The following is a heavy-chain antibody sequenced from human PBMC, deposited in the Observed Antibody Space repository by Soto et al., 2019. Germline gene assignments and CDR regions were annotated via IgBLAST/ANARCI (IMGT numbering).Heavy chain of an antibody. J-gene: IGHJ1*01. CDR2: VGVIPHGGGT. CDR1: GSSLSDHW. Sequence: QVQLQESGPGLVRPSGTLSLTCVISGSSLSDHWWSWVRQAPGKGLEWIGEVGVIPHGGGTNYNPAFEXXXXXXXXXXXXXXXXXXXXXXXXXXXXXXCARDSSGWQTTDSWGQGILVTVSA. CDR3: ARDSSGWQTTDS. V-gene: IGHV4-4*02. D-gene: IGHD6-19*01.